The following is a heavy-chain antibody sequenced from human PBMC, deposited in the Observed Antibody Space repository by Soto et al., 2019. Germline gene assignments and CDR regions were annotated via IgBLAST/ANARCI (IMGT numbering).Heavy chain of an antibody. D-gene: IGHD1-1*01. CDR2: ISGSGGST. J-gene: IGHJ6*03. V-gene: IGHV3-23*01. Sequence: GGSLRLSCAASGFTFSSYAMSWDRQAPGKGLEWVSAISGSGGSTYYADSVKGRFTISRDNSKNTLYLQMNSLRAEDTAVYYCAKDMEGRYYYYMDVWGKGTTVTVSS. CDR3: AKDMEGRYYYYMDV. CDR1: GFTFSSYA.